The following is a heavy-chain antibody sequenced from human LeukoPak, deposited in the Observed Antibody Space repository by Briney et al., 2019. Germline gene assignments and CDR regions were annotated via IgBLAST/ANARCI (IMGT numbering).Heavy chain of an antibody. V-gene: IGHV3-15*07. CDR1: GFTFTNVW. CDR2: IKNKDEGEKT. J-gene: IGHJ4*02. D-gene: IGHD3-16*01. Sequence: PGGSLRLSCAVSGFTFTNVWMKWVRQAPGKGLEWVGRIKNKDEGEKTDYAAPVKGRFTISRDDSKATLFLQMNSLKMEDTAIYYCTTGIDYGGGYWGQGTLVSVSS. CDR3: TTGIDYGGGY.